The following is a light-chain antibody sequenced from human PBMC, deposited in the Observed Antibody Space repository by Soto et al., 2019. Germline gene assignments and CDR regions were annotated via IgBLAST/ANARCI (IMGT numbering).Light chain of an antibody. CDR1: QSLSGNY. Sequence: EIVLTQSPGTLSLSPGERATLSCRASQSLSGNYLAWYQQKPGQAPRLLIVGVSSRATGIPDRFSGSGSGTDFTLTINRLEPEDFAVYYCHHYGSSPYTFGLGTNLEIK. J-gene: IGKJ2*01. V-gene: IGKV3-20*01. CDR2: GVS. CDR3: HHYGSSPYT.